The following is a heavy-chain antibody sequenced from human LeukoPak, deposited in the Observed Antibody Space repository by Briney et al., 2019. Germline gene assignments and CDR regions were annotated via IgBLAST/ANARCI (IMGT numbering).Heavy chain of an antibody. CDR3: ARADSSGYAYFDY. J-gene: IGHJ4*02. CDR2: IIPIFGTA. D-gene: IGHD3-22*01. Sequence: SVTVSCKASGGTFSSYAISWVRQAPGQGLEWMGGIIPIFGTANYAQKFQGRVTITADESTSTAYTELSSLRSEDTAVYYCARADSSGYAYFDYWGQGTLVTVSS. CDR1: GGTFSSYA. V-gene: IGHV1-69*13.